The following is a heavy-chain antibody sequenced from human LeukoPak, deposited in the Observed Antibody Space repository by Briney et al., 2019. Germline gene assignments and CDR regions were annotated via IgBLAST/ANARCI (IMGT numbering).Heavy chain of an antibody. CDR2: INAGNGNT. Sequence: ASVKVSCKASGYTFTSYAMHWVRQAPGQRLEWMGWINAGNGNTKYSQKFQGRVTITRDTSASTAYMELSSLRSEDTAVYYCARDYDSSGYHDYWGQGTLVTVSS. CDR1: GYTFTSYA. CDR3: ARDYDSSGYHDY. V-gene: IGHV1-3*01. J-gene: IGHJ4*02. D-gene: IGHD3-22*01.